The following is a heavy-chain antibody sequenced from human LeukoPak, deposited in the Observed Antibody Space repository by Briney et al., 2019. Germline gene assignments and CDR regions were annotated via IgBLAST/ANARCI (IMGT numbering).Heavy chain of an antibody. CDR1: GYSISSGYY. CDR2: IYYSGST. Sequence: SETLSLTCTVSGYSISSGYYWGWIRQPPGKGLEWIGSIYYSGSTYYNPSLKSRVTISVDTSKNQFSLKLSSVTAADTAVYYCARVNPIDYWGQGTLVTVSS. CDR3: ARVNPIDY. V-gene: IGHV4-38-2*02. J-gene: IGHJ4*02.